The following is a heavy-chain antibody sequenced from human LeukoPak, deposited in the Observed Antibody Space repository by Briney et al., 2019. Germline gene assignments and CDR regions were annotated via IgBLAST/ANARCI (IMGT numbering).Heavy chain of an antibody. Sequence: SQTLSLTCTVSGGSISSGSYYWSWIRQPAGKGLEWIGRIYTSGSTNYNPSLKSRVTISVDTSKNQFSLKLSSVTAADTAVYYCAASQLNFWSGYYSFPLVTPFEYWGQGTLVTVSS. J-gene: IGHJ4*02. CDR2: IYTSGST. CDR3: AASQLNFWSGYYSFPLVTPFEY. D-gene: IGHD3-3*01. CDR1: GGSISSGSYY. V-gene: IGHV4-61*02.